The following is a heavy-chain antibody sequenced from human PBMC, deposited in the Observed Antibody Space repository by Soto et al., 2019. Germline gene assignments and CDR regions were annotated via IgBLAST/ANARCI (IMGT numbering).Heavy chain of an antibody. J-gene: IGHJ4*02. CDR2: IIPIFGTA. CDR1: GDTFSSYA. CDR3: ARVGPLTTVTRGFD. V-gene: IGHV1-69*12. Sequence: QVQLVQSGAEVKKPGSSVKDSCKASGDTFSSYAIRWVRQAPGQGLGWMGGIIPIFGTANYARKFQGRVTIAADESTSTAYMELSSLRSEDTAVYYCARVGPLTTVTRGFDWGQGTLVTVSS. D-gene: IGHD4-17*01.